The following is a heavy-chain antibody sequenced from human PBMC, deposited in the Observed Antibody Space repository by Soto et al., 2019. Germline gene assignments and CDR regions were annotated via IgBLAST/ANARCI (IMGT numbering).Heavy chain of an antibody. V-gene: IGHV4-31*03. J-gene: IGHJ6*02. D-gene: IGHD1-26*01. CDR3: ARVGGAYYYYYGMDV. CDR1: GGSISSGGYY. CDR2: IYYSGST. Sequence: SETLSLTCTVSGGSISSGGYYWSWIRQHPGKGLEWIGYIYYSGSTYYNPSLKSRVTISVDTSKNQFSLKLSSVTAADTAVYYCARVGGAYYYYYGMDVWGQGTTVTVSS.